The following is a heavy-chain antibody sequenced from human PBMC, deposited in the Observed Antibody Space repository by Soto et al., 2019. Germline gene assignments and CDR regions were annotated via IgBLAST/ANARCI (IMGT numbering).Heavy chain of an antibody. CDR3: ARDTGVEMATIGPLDY. CDR1: GFALSTYS. Sequence: GGSLRLSCAASGFALSTYSMHWVRQAPGKGLEWVSSISTDGSIKHYADSVKGRFTISRDNAKNTLYLQMNSLRAEDTAVYYCARDTGVEMATIGPLDYWGQGTLVTVSS. V-gene: IGHV3-21*01. D-gene: IGHD5-12*01. CDR2: ISTDGSIK. J-gene: IGHJ4*02.